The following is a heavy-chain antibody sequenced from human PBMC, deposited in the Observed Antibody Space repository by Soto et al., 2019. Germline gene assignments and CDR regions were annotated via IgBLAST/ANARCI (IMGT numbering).Heavy chain of an antibody. CDR2: ISYDGSNK. CDR1: GFTFSSYG. V-gene: IGHV3-30*18. Sequence: PGGSLRLSCAASGFTFSSYGMHWVRQAPGKGLEWVAVISYDGSNKYYADSVKGRFTISRDNSKNTLYLQMNSLRAEDTAVYYCAKDQEVGIVVVPASDVWGKGTTVTVSS. CDR3: AKDQEVGIVVVPASDV. D-gene: IGHD2-2*01. J-gene: IGHJ6*04.